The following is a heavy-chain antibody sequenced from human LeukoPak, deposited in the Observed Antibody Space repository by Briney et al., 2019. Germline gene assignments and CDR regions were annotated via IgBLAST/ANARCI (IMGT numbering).Heavy chain of an antibody. D-gene: IGHD3-22*01. CDR2: ISTYNGNR. J-gene: IGHJ4*02. V-gene: IGHV1-18*01. Sequence: GASVKVSCKASGYTFSAYGFSWLRQAPVQGLEWMGWISTYNGNRNYAQKFQGRVTMTTDTSTSTAYMELRSLRSDDTAMYYCVRSDNSGYYPRTLDYWGQGTLVTVSS. CDR1: GYTFSAYG. CDR3: VRSDNSGYYPRTLDY.